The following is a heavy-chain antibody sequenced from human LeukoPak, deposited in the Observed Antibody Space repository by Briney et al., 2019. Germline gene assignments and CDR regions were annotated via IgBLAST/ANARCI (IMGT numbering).Heavy chain of an antibody. V-gene: IGHV1-46*01. CDR1: GYTFTSYS. CDR3: ARGRYYYDSSGFNWFDP. CDR2: INPSGGST. J-gene: IGHJ5*02. D-gene: IGHD3-22*01. Sequence: ASVKVSCKASGYTFTSYSMHWVRQAPGQGLEWMGIINPSGGSTSYAQKFQGRVTMTRDTSTSTVYMELSSLRSEDTAVYYCARGRYYYDSSGFNWFDPWGQGTLVTVSS.